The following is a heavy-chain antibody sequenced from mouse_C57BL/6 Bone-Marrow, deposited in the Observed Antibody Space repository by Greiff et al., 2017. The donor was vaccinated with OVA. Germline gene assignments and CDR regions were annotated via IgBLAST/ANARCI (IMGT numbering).Heavy chain of an antibody. J-gene: IGHJ2*01. D-gene: IGHD2-1*01. V-gene: IGHV5-12*01. CDR2: ISNGGGST. CDR1: GFTFSDYY. Sequence: EVKLMESGGGLVQPGGSLKLSCAASGFTFSDYYMYWVRQTPEKRLEWVAYISNGGGSTYYPDTVKGRFTISRDNAKNTLYLQMSRLKSEDTAMYYCARQAIYYGLDYWGQGTTLTVSS. CDR3: ARQAIYYGLDY.